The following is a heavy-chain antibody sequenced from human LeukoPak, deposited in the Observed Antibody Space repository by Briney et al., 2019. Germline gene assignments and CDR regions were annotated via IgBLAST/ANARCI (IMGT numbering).Heavy chain of an antibody. V-gene: IGHV1-69*05. CDR1: GGTFSSYA. J-gene: IGHJ5*02. D-gene: IGHD2-2*01. CDR2: IIPIFGTA. CDR3: ASLPERGVPAANFQP. Sequence: ASVKVSCKASGGTFSSYAISWVRQAPGQGLEWMGGIIPIFGTANYAQKFQGRVTITTDESTSTAYMELSSLRSEDTAVYYCASLPERGVPAANFQPWGQGTLVTVSS.